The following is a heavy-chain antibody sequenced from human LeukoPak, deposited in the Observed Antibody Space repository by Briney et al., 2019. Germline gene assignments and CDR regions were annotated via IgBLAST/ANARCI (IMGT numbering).Heavy chain of an antibody. V-gene: IGHV1-18*01. D-gene: IGHD3-10*01. CDR3: AREPKLGFGDSSWGYYYYYGMDV. CDR1: GYTFTSYG. CDR2: ISAYNGNT. Sequence: ASVKVSCKASGYTFTSYGISWVRQAPGQGLEWMGWISAYNGNTNYAQKLQGRVTMTTDTSTSTAYMELGSLRSDDTAVYYCAREPKLGFGDSSWGYYYYYGMDVWGQGTTVTVPS. J-gene: IGHJ6*02.